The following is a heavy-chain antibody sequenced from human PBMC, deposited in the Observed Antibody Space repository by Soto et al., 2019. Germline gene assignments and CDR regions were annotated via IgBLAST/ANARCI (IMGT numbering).Heavy chain of an antibody. J-gene: IGHJ6*02. CDR3: ASSLFYCGMGV. CDR2: IYPGDSDT. V-gene: IGHV5-51*01. CDR1: GYRFTSSG. D-gene: IGHD2-21*01. Sequence: GESMKVSSKGSGYRFTSSGIGWVRKMPGKGLEWMGIIYPGDSDTGYSPSFQGQVTISADKSISTAYLQWSSLKASDTAMYYCASSLFYCGMGVWGQRTTVTVSS.